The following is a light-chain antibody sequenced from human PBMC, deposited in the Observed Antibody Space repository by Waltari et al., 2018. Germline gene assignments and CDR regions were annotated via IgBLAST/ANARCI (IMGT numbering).Light chain of an antibody. CDR2: SND. CDR3: AAWDDGLNGSFVV. V-gene: IGLV1-44*01. J-gene: IGLJ2*01. CDR1: HSNIGSNA. Sequence: QSVVTQPPSVSGTPGQRVTISCSGGHSNIGSNAVSWYQQFPGTAPKLLIYSNDQLPSGVPGRFSGSKSGTSASLAISGLQSEDEATYYCAAWDDGLNGSFVVFGGGTKLTVL.